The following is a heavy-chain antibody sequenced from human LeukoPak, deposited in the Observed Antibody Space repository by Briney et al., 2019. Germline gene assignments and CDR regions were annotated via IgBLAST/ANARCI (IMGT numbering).Heavy chain of an antibody. J-gene: IGHJ4*02. V-gene: IGHV3-11*01. CDR1: GFTFSDYY. D-gene: IGHD3-22*01. CDR2: ISSSGSTI. Sequence: GGSLRLSCAVSGFTFSDYYMSWIRQAPGKGLEWVSYISSSGSTIYYADSVKGRFTISRDNAKNSLYLQMNSLRAEDTAVYYCARDPHYYDSSGYVDYWGQGTLVTVSS. CDR3: ARDPHYYDSSGYVDY.